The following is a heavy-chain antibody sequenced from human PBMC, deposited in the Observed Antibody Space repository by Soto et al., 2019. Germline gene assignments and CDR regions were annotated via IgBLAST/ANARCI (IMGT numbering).Heavy chain of an antibody. V-gene: IGHV3-21*01. J-gene: IGHJ5*02. CDR3: ARAQAAADDWFDP. CDR2: ISSSSSYI. Sequence: GSLRLSCAASGFTFSSYSMNWVRQAPGKGLEWVSSISSSSSYIYYADSVKGRFTISRDNAKNSLYLQMNSLRAEDTAVYYCARAQAAADDWFDPWGQGTLVTVPS. CDR1: GFTFSSYS. D-gene: IGHD6-13*01.